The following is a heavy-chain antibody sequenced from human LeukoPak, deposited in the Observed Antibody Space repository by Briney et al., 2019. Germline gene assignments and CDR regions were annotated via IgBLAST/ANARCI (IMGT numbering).Heavy chain of an antibody. J-gene: IGHJ4*02. V-gene: IGHV1-18*01. CDR1: GYTFTSYG. CDR2: ISAYNGNT. D-gene: IGHD3-3*01. Sequence: ASVKVSCKASGYTFTSYGISWVRQALGQGLEWMGWISAYNGNTNYAQKLQGRVTMTTDTSTSTAYMELSSLRSEDTAVYYCARGKWTDFWSGYYSIDYWGQGTLVTVSS. CDR3: ARGKWTDFWSGYYSIDY.